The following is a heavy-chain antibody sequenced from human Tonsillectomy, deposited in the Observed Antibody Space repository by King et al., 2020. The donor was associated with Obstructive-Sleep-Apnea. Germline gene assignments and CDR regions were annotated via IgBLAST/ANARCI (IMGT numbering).Heavy chain of an antibody. CDR1: GFTFDAFA. Sequence: VQLVESGGGLVQPGGSLRLSCAGSGFTFDAFAMYWVRQAPGKGLEWVSGITWNGDNAGYADSVRGRFTISRDNAKNSLYLHMTSLRSDETAMYYCATVADYWGQGTLITVSS. CDR2: ITWNGDNA. V-gene: IGHV3-9*01. J-gene: IGHJ4*02. CDR3: ATVADY.